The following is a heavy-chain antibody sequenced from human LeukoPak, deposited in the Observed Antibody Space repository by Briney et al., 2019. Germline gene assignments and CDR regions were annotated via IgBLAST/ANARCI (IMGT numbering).Heavy chain of an antibody. Sequence: GGSLRLSCAASGFTFNSYGMSWVRQAPGKGLEWVGFIRSKAYGGTTEYAASVKGRFTISRDDSKSIAYLQMNSLKTEDTAVYYCTRDFLLGRYYGMDVWGQGTTVTVSS. CDR3: TRDFLLGRYYGMDV. D-gene: IGHD2-8*02. V-gene: IGHV3-49*04. CDR2: IRSKAYGGTT. CDR1: GFTFNSYG. J-gene: IGHJ6*02.